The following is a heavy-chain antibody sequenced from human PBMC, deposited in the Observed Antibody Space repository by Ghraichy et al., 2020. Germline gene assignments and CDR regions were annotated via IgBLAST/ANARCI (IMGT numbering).Heavy chain of an antibody. V-gene: IGHV4-59*01. D-gene: IGHD3-10*01. CDR1: GGSISRYY. CDR3: ARVLRGTDYYGSGSPAFDY. Sequence: SETLSLTCSVSGGSISRYYWSWIRQPPGKGLEWIGFIYYSGSTNYNPPLKSRVTISVDTSKSQFSLKLSSVTAADTAMYYCARVLRGTDYYGSGSPAFDYWGQGTLVTVSS. CDR2: IYYSGST. J-gene: IGHJ4*02.